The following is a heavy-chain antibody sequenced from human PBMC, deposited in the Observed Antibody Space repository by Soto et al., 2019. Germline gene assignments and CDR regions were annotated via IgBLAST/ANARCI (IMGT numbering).Heavy chain of an antibody. D-gene: IGHD2-8*01. CDR2: ISGSGDNT. J-gene: IGHJ4*02. CDR3: AKDGRYCTNVVCWVDY. CDR1: GFTFSIYA. Sequence: EVQLLESGGGLVQPGGSLRLSCAASGFTFSIYAMNWVRQAPGKGLEWVSAISGSGDNTYYADSVKGRFTISRDNSKNTLYLQMNSLRAEDTAVYYCAKDGRYCTNVVCWVDYWGQGTLVTVSS. V-gene: IGHV3-23*01.